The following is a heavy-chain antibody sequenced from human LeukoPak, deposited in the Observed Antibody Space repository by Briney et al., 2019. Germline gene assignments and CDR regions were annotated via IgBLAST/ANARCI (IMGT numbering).Heavy chain of an antibody. V-gene: IGHV1-24*01. CDR2: FDPKDGET. CDR3: ATKGMGGAFDI. D-gene: IGHD3-16*01. CDR1: GYTLTELS. Sequence: ASVKVSCKVSGYTLTELSMHWVRQAPGKGLEWMGSFDPKDGETIYAQKFQGRVTMTEDTSTDTAYMELSSLRSEDTAVYYCATKGMGGAFDIWGQGTMVTVSS. J-gene: IGHJ3*02.